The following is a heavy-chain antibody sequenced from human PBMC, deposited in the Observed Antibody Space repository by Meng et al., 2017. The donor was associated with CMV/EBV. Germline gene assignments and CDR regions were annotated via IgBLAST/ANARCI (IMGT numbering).Heavy chain of an antibody. J-gene: IGHJ4*02. CDR2: IDPSDSYT. Sequence: KGSGYSFTSYWISWVRQMPGKGLEWMGRIDPSDSYTNYSPSFQGHVTISADKSISTAYLQWSSLKASDTAMYYCAGTYYYDSSGYNHWGQGTLVTVFS. D-gene: IGHD3-22*01. CDR3: AGTYYYDSSGYNH. CDR1: GYSFTSYW. V-gene: IGHV5-10-1*01.